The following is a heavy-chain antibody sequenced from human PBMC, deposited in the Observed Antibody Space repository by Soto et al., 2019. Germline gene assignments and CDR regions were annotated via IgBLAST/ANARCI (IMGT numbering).Heavy chain of an antibody. J-gene: IGHJ5*02. CDR3: AKHCSSTSCREWWFDP. CDR2: MNPNSGNT. Sequence: QVQLVQSGAEVKKPGASVKVSCKASGYTFTSYDINWVRQATGQGLEWMGWMNPNSGNTGYAQKLQGRVTMTRNTSISTAYMELSSLRSEDTAVYYCAKHCSSTSCREWWFDPWGQGTLVTVSS. D-gene: IGHD2-2*01. V-gene: IGHV1-8*01. CDR1: GYTFTSYD.